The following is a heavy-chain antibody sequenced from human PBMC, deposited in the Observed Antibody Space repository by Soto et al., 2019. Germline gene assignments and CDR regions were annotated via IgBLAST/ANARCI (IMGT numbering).Heavy chain of an antibody. J-gene: IGHJ2*01. CDR2: IWYDGTNN. D-gene: IGHD4-17*01. V-gene: IGHV3-33*01. CDR3: ARGPMTTVTTWGDWYFDL. Sequence: QVQLVESGGGVVQPGRSLRLSCATSGFTFSSYGMHWVRQCPGKGLEWVAVIWYDGTNNYYADSVNGPFTISRDDSKNTLYLQMNSLRAEDTAVYYCARGPMTTVTTWGDWYFDLWGRGTLVTVSS. CDR1: GFTFSSYG.